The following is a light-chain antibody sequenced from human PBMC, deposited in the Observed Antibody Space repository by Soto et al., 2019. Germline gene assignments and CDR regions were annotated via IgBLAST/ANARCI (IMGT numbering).Light chain of an antibody. Sequence: NFMLTQPHSVSESPGKTLTISCTRSSSSIASYYVQWYQQRPGRAPTTVIYEDDDRPSGVPDRFSGSIDSSSNSASLTISGLKTEDEADYYCLSFDSSNFVFGTGTKVTVL. V-gene: IGLV6-57*04. J-gene: IGLJ1*01. CDR1: SSSIASYY. CDR2: EDD. CDR3: LSFDSSNFV.